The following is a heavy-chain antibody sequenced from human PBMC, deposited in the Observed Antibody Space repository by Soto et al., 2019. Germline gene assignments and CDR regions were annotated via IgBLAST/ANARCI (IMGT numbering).Heavy chain of an antibody. V-gene: IGHV1-69*06. CDR2: IIPIVTTP. J-gene: IGHJ6*02. Sequence: QVRLVQSGAEVKKPGSSVKVSCEASGGTFSSYAVTWVRQAPGQGLEWMGGIIPIVTTPSYAQKFHGRLTIPADKSTSTSYMEVISPRSEDTVVYYCARVGYNFCIRYHYDGMDVWGQGTTVIVSS. CDR3: ARVGYNFCIRYHYDGMDV. CDR1: GGTFSSYA. D-gene: IGHD1-1*01.